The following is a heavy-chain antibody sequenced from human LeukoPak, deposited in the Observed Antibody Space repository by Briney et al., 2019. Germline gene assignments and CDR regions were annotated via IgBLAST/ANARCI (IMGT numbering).Heavy chain of an antibody. V-gene: IGHV1-18*01. Sequence: GASVKVSCKASGYTFTCYGISWVRQAPGQGLEWMGWISAYNGNTNYAQKLQGRVTMTTDTSTSTAYMELRSLRSDDPAVYYCARDREYCSGGSCYSNFDYWGQGTLVTVSS. D-gene: IGHD2-15*01. CDR2: ISAYNGNT. CDR1: GYTFTCYG. J-gene: IGHJ4*02. CDR3: ARDREYCSGGSCYSNFDY.